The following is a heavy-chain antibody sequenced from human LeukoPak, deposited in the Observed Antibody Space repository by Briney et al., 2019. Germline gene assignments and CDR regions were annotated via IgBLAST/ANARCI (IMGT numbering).Heavy chain of an antibody. Sequence: PSETLSLTCTVSGGSISSSSYYWGWIRQPPGKGLEWIGSIYDSRRTYYNPSLKSRVTISVDTSKNQFSLKLSSVTAADTAVYYCAGNPGVVATDFDYWGQGTLVTVSS. CDR3: AGNPGVVATDFDY. CDR2: IYDSRRT. V-gene: IGHV4-39*07. J-gene: IGHJ4*02. D-gene: IGHD5-12*01. CDR1: GGSISSSSYY.